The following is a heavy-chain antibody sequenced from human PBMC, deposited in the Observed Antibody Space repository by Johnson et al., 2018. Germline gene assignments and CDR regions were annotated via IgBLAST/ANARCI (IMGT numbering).Heavy chain of an antibody. CDR2: INHGGIT. V-gene: IGHV4-34*01. D-gene: IGHD7-27*01. Sequence: VQLQQWGAGLLKXSETXSLXCAVYGGSFSGYYWSWIRQPPGKGLAWIGEINHGGITNYNPSLNSRVTIFVDTSKNQFSLRLNSLTAADTAVDYCARGPLGSPDAFDIWGQGTMVTVSS. J-gene: IGHJ3*02. CDR1: GGSFSGYY. CDR3: ARGPLGSPDAFDI.